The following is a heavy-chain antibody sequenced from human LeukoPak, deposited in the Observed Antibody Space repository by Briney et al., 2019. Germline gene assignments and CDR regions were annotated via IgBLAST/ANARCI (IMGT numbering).Heavy chain of an antibody. D-gene: IGHD1-26*01. CDR2: IYYSGST. J-gene: IGHJ4*02. Sequence: SETLPLTCTVSGGSISSYYWSWIQQPPGKGLEWIGYIYYSGSTNYNPSLKSRVTISVDTSKNQFSLKLSSVTAADTAVYYCARHAIPWELGDYWGQGTLVTVSS. CDR3: ARHAIPWELGDY. V-gene: IGHV4-59*08. CDR1: GGSISSYY.